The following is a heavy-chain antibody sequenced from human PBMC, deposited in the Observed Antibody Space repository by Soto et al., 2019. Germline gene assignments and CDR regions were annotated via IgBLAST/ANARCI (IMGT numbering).Heavy chain of an antibody. J-gene: IGHJ5*02. CDR3: VRDGTKTLRDWFDP. CDR1: GASISGFY. D-gene: IGHD1-1*01. Sequence: KPSETLSLTCTVSGASISGFYWSWIRKSAGKGLEWIGRIYATGTTDYNPSLKSRVMMSVDTSKKQFSRKLRSVTAADTAVYFCVRDGTKTLRDWFDPWGQGMSVTVSS. CDR2: IYATGTT. V-gene: IGHV4-4*07.